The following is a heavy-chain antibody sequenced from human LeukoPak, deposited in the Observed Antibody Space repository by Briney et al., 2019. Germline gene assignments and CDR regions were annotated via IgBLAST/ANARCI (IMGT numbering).Heavy chain of an antibody. CDR1: GFTFSSYW. CDR2: IKQDGSEK. J-gene: IGHJ6*03. Sequence: GGSLRLSCAASGFTFSSYWMSWVRQAPGKGLEWVANIKQDGSEKYYVDSVKGRFTISRYNAKNSLYLQMNSLRAEDTAVYYCASDEYSSSWGYYYYYMDVWGKGTTVTVSS. V-gene: IGHV3-7*01. CDR3: ASDEYSSSWGYYYYYMDV. D-gene: IGHD6-6*01.